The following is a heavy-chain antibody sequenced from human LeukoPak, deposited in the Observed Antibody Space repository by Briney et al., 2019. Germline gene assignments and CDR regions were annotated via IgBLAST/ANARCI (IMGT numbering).Heavy chain of an antibody. CDR2: IYYSGST. J-gene: IGHJ4*02. D-gene: IGHD3-9*01. V-gene: IGHV4-59*12. CDR1: GGSISSYY. CDR3: ARVHRDYILTGYQYYFDY. Sequence: SETLSLTCTVSGGSISSYYWSWIRQPPGKGLEWIGSIYYSGSTYYNPSLKSRVTISVDTSKNQFSLKLSSVTAADTAVYYCARVHRDYILTGYQYYFDYWGQGTLVTVSS.